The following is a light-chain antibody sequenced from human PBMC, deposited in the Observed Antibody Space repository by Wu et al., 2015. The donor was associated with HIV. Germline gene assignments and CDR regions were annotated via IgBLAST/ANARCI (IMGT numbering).Light chain of an antibody. CDR1: QXVSSRH. Sequence: IISCKASQXVSSRHLAWYQXKPGQAPRLLFFDAFVRATGIPGRFSASGSAADFTLTISRLEPEDFAVYYCHQYGTSLWTFGQGTRVEIK. CDR2: DAF. CDR3: HQYGTSLWT. J-gene: IGKJ1*01. V-gene: IGKV3-20*01.